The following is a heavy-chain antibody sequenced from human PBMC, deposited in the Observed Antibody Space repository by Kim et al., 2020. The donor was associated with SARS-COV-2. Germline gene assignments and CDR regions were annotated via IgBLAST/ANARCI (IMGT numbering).Heavy chain of an antibody. CDR1: GYTFTNYG. CDR3: VRDYYYDSVGHILYYFDS. CDR2: ISAYNGNT. D-gene: IGHD3-22*01. J-gene: IGHJ4*02. V-gene: IGHV1-18*01. Sequence: ASVKVSCKASGYTFTNYGISWVRQAPGQGLEWMGWISAYNGNTYYTQRLQDRVTVTTDTSTSTAYLELRSLRSDDTAVYYCVRDYYYDSVGHILYYFDSWGQGTLVTVSS.